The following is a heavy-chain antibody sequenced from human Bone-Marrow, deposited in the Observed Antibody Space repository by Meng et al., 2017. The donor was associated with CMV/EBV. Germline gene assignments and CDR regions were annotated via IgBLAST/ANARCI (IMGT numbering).Heavy chain of an antibody. D-gene: IGHD3-9*01. CDR3: ARVGRGILTGYYLVNYGMDV. CDR2: IWNDGSQK. J-gene: IGHJ6*02. Sequence: GGSLRLSCAASGFSFSSYGMSWVRQAPGKGLDWVAHIWNDGSQKYYADSVKGRFTISRDNSKSMLYLQMDSLKAKDTAVYYCARVGRGILTGYYLVNYGMDVWGQGTTVTVSS. V-gene: IGHV3-41*02. CDR1: GFSFSSYG.